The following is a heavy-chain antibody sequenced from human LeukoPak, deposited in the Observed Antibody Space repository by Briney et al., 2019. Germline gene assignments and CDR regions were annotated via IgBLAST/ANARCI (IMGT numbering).Heavy chain of an antibody. J-gene: IGHJ4*02. CDR1: GYTFTSYG. CDR3: ASIAVAGMLFDY. CDR2: INPNSGGT. V-gene: IGHV1-2*04. D-gene: IGHD6-19*01. Sequence: ASVKVSCKASGYTFTSYGVSWVRQAPGQGLEWMGWINPNSGGTNYAQKFQGWVTMTRDTSISTAYMELSRLRSDDTAVYYCASIAVAGMLFDYWGQGTLVTVSS.